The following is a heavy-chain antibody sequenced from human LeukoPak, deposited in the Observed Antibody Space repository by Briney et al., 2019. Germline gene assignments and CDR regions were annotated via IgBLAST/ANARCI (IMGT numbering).Heavy chain of an antibody. Sequence: ASVKVSCKASGGTFSSYAISWVRQAPGQGLEWMGGIIPIFGTANYAQKFQGRVTITTDESTSTAYMELSSLRSEDTAAYYCARGYSSSSYFDYWGQGTLVPVSS. CDR1: GGTFSSYA. V-gene: IGHV1-69*05. CDR2: IIPIFGTA. J-gene: IGHJ4*02. CDR3: ARGYSSSSYFDY. D-gene: IGHD6-6*01.